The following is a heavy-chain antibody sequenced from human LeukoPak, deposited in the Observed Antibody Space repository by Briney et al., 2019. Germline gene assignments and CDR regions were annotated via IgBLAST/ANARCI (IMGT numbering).Heavy chain of an antibody. CDR3: AKDRLVVVIGFTLDV. V-gene: IGHV3-23*01. Sequence: GGSLRLSCAASGFTFSSYAMSWVRQAPGKGLEWVSAISGSGGSTYYADSVKGRFTISRDNSKNTLYLQMNSLRAEDTAVYYCAKDRLVVVIGFTLDVWGKGTTVTVSS. CDR2: ISGSGGST. J-gene: IGHJ6*04. CDR1: GFTFSSYA. D-gene: IGHD2-21*01.